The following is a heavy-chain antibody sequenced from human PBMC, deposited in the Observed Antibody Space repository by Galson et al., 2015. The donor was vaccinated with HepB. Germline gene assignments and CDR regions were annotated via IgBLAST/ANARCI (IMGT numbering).Heavy chain of an antibody. CDR1: GYTFTGYY. Sequence: SCKASGYTFTGYYMHWVRQAPGQGLEWMGWINPNSGGTNYAQKFQGRVTMTRDTSISTAYMELSRLRSDDTAVYYCARDLTDRITMIVVVVYYWGQGTLVTVSS. J-gene: IGHJ4*02. CDR2: INPNSGGT. V-gene: IGHV1-2*02. D-gene: IGHD3-22*01. CDR3: ARDLTDRITMIVVVVYY.